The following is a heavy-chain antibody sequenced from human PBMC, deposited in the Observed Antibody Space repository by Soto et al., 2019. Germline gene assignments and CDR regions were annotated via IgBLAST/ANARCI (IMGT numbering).Heavy chain of an antibody. CDR2: IYYSGST. Sequence: SETLSLTCTVSGGSISTSTYYLGWVRQPPGKGLEWVGYIYYSGSTYYNPSLKSRVTISVDTSNNQFSLNLSSVTAADTAVYYCARHGAAVLYYYGMDVWGQGTTVTVSS. D-gene: IGHD6-13*01. V-gene: IGHV4-39*01. CDR3: ARHGAAVLYYYGMDV. J-gene: IGHJ6*02. CDR1: GGSISTSTYY.